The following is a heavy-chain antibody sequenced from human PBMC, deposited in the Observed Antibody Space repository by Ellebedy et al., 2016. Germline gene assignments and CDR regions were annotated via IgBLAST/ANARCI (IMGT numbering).Heavy chain of an antibody. J-gene: IGHJ5*02. D-gene: IGHD6-13*01. CDR3: ARSLIAAAEDYPYNWFDP. Sequence: GESLKISXSASGFTFATTAMNWVRQAPGKGLEWVSGISKNGDDTYYIASVKGRFTISRDNSKNQVYLRMNSLSPADTALYYCARSLIAAAEDYPYNWFDPWGQGTLVTVSS. CDR2: ISKNGDDT. V-gene: IGHV3-23*01. CDR1: GFTFATTA.